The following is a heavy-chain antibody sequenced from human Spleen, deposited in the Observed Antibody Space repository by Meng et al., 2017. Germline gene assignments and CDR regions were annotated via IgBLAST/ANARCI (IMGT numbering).Heavy chain of an antibody. D-gene: IGHD3-10*01. V-gene: IGHV4-59*01. Sequence: GSLRLSCTVTGGSISSNYWNWIRQPPGKGLEWIGYIYHSGSTNYNPSLKSRVTISVDTSKNQFSLNLSSVTAADTAVYYCARDYYYGSGSYYRKGVWFDPWGQGTLVTVSS. J-gene: IGHJ5*02. CDR3: ARDYYYGSGSYYRKGVWFDP. CDR1: GGSISSNY. CDR2: IYHSGST.